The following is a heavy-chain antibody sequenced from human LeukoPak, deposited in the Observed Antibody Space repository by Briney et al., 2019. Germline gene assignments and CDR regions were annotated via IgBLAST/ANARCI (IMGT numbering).Heavy chain of an antibody. J-gene: IGHJ4*02. Sequence: GGSLRLSCAASGFTFSSYGMNWVRQAPGKGLEWVSSISSSSSYIYYADSVKGRFTISRDNAKNSLYLQMNSLRAEDTAVYYCAREVAVAGSFDYWGQGTLVTVSS. CDR2: ISSSSSYI. D-gene: IGHD6-19*01. CDR3: AREVAVAGSFDY. V-gene: IGHV3-21*01. CDR1: GFTFSSYG.